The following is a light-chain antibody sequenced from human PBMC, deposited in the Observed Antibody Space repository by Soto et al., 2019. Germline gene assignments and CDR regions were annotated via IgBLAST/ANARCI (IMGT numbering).Light chain of an antibody. CDR3: QQYNSYPWT. CDR2: KAS. CDR1: QSISSW. J-gene: IGKJ1*01. V-gene: IGKV1-5*03. Sequence: DIQMTQSPSTLSASVGDRVTITCRASQSISSWLAWYQQKPGKAPKLLIYKASNLESGVPSRFSGSGSGTEFTLTISSLQPDDFATYYCQQYNSYPWTFGQGTKMEIK.